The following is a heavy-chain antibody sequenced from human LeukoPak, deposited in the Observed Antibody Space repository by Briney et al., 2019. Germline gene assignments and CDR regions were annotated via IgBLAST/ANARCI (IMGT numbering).Heavy chain of an antibody. CDR3: ARNGVVSDAFDV. V-gene: IGHV3-21*01. Sequence: GGSLRLSCAASGFTFSSSSMNWVRQAPGKGLEWVSSISSSSGYIYYADSVKSRFTISRDNAKNSLYLQMNSLRAEDTAVYYCARNGVVSDAFDVWGQGTMVTVSS. CDR2: ISSSSGYI. CDR1: GFTFSSSS. J-gene: IGHJ3*01. D-gene: IGHD3-3*01.